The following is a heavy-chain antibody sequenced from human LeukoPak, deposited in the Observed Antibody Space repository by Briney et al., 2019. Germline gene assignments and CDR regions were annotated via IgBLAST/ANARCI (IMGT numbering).Heavy chain of an antibody. CDR3: ARHGLQLDY. Sequence: PSQTLSLTCTVSGGSISSGDYYWSWIRQPPGKGLEWIGEINHSGSTNYNPSLKSRVTISVDTSKNQFSLKLSSVTAADTAVYYCARHGLQLDYWGQGTLVTVSS. CDR2: INHSGST. V-gene: IGHV4-30-4*08. D-gene: IGHD5-24*01. CDR1: GGSISSGDYY. J-gene: IGHJ4*02.